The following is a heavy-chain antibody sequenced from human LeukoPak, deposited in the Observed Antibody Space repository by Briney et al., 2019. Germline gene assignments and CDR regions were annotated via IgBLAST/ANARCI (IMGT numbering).Heavy chain of an antibody. CDR1: GGSISSYY. V-gene: IGHV4-59*01. D-gene: IGHD3-9*01. J-gene: IGHJ3*02. CDR3: ARVTRVLRYFDWLGAFDI. CDR2: IYYSGST. Sequence: PSETLSLTCTVSGGSISSYYWSWIRQPPGKGLEWIGYIYYSGSTNYNPSLKSRVTISVDTSKNQFSLKLSSVTAADTAVYYCARVTRVLRYFDWLGAFDIWGQGTMVTVSS.